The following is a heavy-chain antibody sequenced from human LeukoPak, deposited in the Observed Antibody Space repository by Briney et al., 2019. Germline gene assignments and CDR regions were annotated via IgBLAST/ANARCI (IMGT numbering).Heavy chain of an antibody. CDR2: LNGGGDTT. V-gene: IGHV3-23*01. J-gene: IGHJ4*02. Sequence: GGSLRLSCVAPGFTFSSYGMSWVRQAPGKGLEWVSSLNGGGDTTYYADSVKGRFTISRDNSKNTLYLQMNSLRSEDTAVYYCASFTHPLLDYGDYGPNFDYWGQGTLVTVSS. CDR3: ASFTHPLLDYGDYGPNFDY. CDR1: GFTFSSYG. D-gene: IGHD4-17*01.